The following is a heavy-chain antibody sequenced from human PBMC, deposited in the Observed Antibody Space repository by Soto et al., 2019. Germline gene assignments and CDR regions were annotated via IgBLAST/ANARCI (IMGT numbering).Heavy chain of an antibody. D-gene: IGHD2-15*01. CDR3: ARVRLLGSGYYGMDV. CDR1: GVSISSGNW. J-gene: IGHJ6*02. Sequence: PSETLSLTCAVSGVSISSGNWWTWVRQTPQRGPEYIGEIFHDGTANYYPSFERRVAISVDTSKNQFSLKLSSVTAADTAVYYCARVRLLGSGYYGMDVWGQGTTVTVSS. CDR2: IFHDGTA. V-gene: IGHV4-4*02.